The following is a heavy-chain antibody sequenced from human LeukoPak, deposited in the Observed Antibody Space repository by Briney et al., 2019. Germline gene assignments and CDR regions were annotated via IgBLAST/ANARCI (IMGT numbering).Heavy chain of an antibody. J-gene: IGHJ6*02. CDR3: AGSEANDYGMDV. CDR2: ISAYNGNT. V-gene: IGHV1-18*01. Sequence: ASVKVSCKASGYSFTSYDISWVRQAPGQGLEWMGWISAYNGNTNYAQKLQGRVTMTTDTSTSTAYMELRSLRSDDTAVYYCAGSEANDYGMDVWGQGTTVTVSS. CDR1: GYSFTSYD.